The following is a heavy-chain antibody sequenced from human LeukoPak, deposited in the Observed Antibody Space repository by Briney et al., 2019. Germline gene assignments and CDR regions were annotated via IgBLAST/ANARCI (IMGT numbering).Heavy chain of an antibody. D-gene: IGHD3-16*01. J-gene: IGHJ4*02. CDR3: ARDEYDYVWGSYTRVYYFGY. CDR2: IKQDGSEK. CDR1: GFTFSSYW. V-gene: IGHV3-7*01. Sequence: GGSLRLSCAASGFTFSSYWMSWVRQAPGKGLEWVANIKQDGSEKYYVDSVKGRFTISRDNAKNSLYLQMNSLRAEDTAVYYCARDEYDYVWGSYTRVYYFGYWGQGTLVTVSS.